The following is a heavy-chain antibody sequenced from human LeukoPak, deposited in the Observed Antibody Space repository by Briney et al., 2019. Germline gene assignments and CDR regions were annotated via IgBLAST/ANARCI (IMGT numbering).Heavy chain of an antibody. CDR1: GGSISSSSYY. J-gene: IGHJ4*02. CDR3: ARHGVRGGPYYFDY. D-gene: IGHD3-10*01. Sequence: SETLSLTCTVSGGSISSSSYYWGWIRQPPGKGLEWIGSIYYSGSTYYNPSLKSRVTISVDTSKNQFSLKLSSVTAADTAVYYCARHGVRGGPYYFDYWGQGTLVTVSS. CDR2: IYYSGST. V-gene: IGHV4-39*01.